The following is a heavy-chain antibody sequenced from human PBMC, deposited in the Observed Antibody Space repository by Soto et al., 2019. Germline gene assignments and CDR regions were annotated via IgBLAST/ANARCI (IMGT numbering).Heavy chain of an antibody. Sequence: GGSLRLSCAASGFTFSSYAMSWVRQAPGKGLEWVSAISGSGGSTYYADSVKGRFTISRDNSKNTLYLQMNSLRAEDTAVYYCARDLGGNYALYYYYGMDVWGQGTTVTVSS. V-gene: IGHV3-23*01. CDR2: ISGSGGST. D-gene: IGHD4-4*01. CDR3: ARDLGGNYALYYYYGMDV. J-gene: IGHJ6*02. CDR1: GFTFSSYA.